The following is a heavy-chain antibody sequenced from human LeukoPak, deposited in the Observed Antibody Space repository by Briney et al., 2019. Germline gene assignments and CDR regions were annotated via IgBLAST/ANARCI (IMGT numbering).Heavy chain of an antibody. CDR3: ARDINGGYDILTGYYGIDY. Sequence: GASVKVSCKASGYTFTSYGIRWVPQAPGQGREWMGWISAYNGNTNYAQKLQDRVTMTTDTSTSTAYMELRSLRSDDTAVYYCARDINGGYDILTGYYGIDYWGQGTLVTVSS. CDR2: ISAYNGNT. D-gene: IGHD3-9*01. V-gene: IGHV1-18*01. J-gene: IGHJ4*02. CDR1: GYTFTSYG.